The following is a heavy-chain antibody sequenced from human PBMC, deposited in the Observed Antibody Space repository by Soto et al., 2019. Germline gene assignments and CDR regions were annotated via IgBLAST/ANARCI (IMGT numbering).Heavy chain of an antibody. J-gene: IGHJ4*02. CDR3: AKYHLPTEASPENY. CDR1: GFTFDDYA. CDR2: ISWNSGSI. D-gene: IGHD2-2*01. Sequence: EVQLVESGGGLVQPGRSLRLSCAASGFTFDDYAMHWVRQAPGMGLEWVSGISWNSGSISYADPVNGRFTISRANAKNSLYLQMNSLRAKNTALYYCAKYHLPTEASPENYCGQGTLITVST. V-gene: IGHV3-9*01.